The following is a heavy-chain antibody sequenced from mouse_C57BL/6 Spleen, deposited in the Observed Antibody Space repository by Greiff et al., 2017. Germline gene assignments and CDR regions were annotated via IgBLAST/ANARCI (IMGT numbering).Heavy chain of an antibody. D-gene: IGHD2-5*01. CDR1: GYTFTSYW. CDR3: ARDDYSNFHFDY. CDR2: INPRNGGN. J-gene: IGHJ2*01. V-gene: IGHV1-53*01. Sequence: VKLQQPGAELVKPGASVKLSCKASGYTFTSYWISWVKQRTGQGLEWIGDINPRNGGNNYNEKFKSKATLTVDKSSSQAYMQLSSLTSEDSAVYYCARDDYSNFHFDYWGQGTTLTVSS.